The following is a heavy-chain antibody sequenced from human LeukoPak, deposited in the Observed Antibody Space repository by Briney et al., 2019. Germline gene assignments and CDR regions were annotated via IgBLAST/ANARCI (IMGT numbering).Heavy chain of an antibody. CDR1: GGSISSYY. Sequence: PSETLSLTCTVSGGSISSYYWSWIRQPPGKGLEWIGYIYYSGSTNYNPSLKSRVTISVDTSKNQFSLKLSSATAADTAVYYCARDRYSSGWHEGVVAFDIWGQGTMVTVSS. CDR2: IYYSGST. V-gene: IGHV4-59*01. D-gene: IGHD6-19*01. CDR3: ARDRYSSGWHEGVVAFDI. J-gene: IGHJ3*02.